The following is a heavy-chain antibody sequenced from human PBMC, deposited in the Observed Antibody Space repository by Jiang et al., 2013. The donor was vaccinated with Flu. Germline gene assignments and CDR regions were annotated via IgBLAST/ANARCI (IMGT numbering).Heavy chain of an antibody. V-gene: IGHV5-51*01. CDR1: FTSYW. CDR3: ARQDIVVVPAAMGAFDI. Sequence: FTSYWIGWVRQMPGKGLEWMGIIYPGDSDTRYSPSFQGQVTISADKSISTAYLQWSSLKASDTAMYYCARQDIVVVPAAMGAFDIWGQGTMVTVSS. CDR2: IYPGDSDT. D-gene: IGHD2-2*01. J-gene: IGHJ3*02.